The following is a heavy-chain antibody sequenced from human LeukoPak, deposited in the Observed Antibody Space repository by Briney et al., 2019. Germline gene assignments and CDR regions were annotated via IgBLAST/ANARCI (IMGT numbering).Heavy chain of an antibody. V-gene: IGHV3-74*01. CDR3: ARDQGGSGGN. CDR2: ISSDGSST. J-gene: IGHJ4*02. D-gene: IGHD3-10*01. Sequence: GGSLRLSCAASGFTFSSYWMHWVRQAPGKGLVWVSRISSDGSSTRYADSVKGRFTISRDNAKNSVHLQMNSLRAEDTAVYYCARDQGGSGGNWGQGTLVTVSS. CDR1: GFTFSSYW.